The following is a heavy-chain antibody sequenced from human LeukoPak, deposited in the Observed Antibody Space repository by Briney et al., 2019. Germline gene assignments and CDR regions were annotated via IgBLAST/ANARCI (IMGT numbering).Heavy chain of an antibody. CDR1: GYTFTGYY. CDR2: INPNSGGT. J-gene: IGHJ5*01. D-gene: IGHD2-21*02. CDR3: ARGESSYCSGGCYFGS. V-gene: IGHV1-2*02. Sequence: ASVKVSCKASGYTFTGYYMHWVRQAPGQGLEWMGWINPNSGGTNYAQKFQGRVTMTRDTSISTAYMELSRLRSDDTAMYYCARGESSYCSGGCYFGSWGQGTPVTVSS.